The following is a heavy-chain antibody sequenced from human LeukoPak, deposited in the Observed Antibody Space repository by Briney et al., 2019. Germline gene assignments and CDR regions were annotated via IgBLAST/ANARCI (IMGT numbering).Heavy chain of an antibody. Sequence: PGRSLRLSCTASGFTFGDYAMSWFRQAPGEGLEWVGLIRSKAYGGTAEHAASVKGRFTVSRDDSKAIAYLQMNSLKTDDTAVYFCARATQPADYWGRGTLVTVSS. D-gene: IGHD2-2*01. J-gene: IGHJ4*02. CDR1: GFTFGDYA. V-gene: IGHV3-49*03. CDR2: IRSKAYGGTA. CDR3: ARATQPADY.